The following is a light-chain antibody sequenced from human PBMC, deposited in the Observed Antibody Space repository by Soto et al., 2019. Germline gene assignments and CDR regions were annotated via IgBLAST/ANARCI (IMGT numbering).Light chain of an antibody. CDR3: QQRSNWPIT. CDR2: DAS. Sequence: EMVLTQSPASLSLSPGERATFSCRASQSVSSYLAWYQQKPGQAPRLLIYDASHRATGIPARFSGSGSGTDSTLTISSLEPEDFAVYYCQQRSNWPITFGQGTRLEIK. J-gene: IGKJ5*01. V-gene: IGKV3-11*01. CDR1: QSVSSY.